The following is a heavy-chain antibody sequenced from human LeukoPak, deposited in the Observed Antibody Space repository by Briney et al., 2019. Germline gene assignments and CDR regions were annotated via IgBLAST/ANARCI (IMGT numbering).Heavy chain of an antibody. V-gene: IGHV4-61*01. D-gene: IGHD2-15*01. CDR3: ARSGVVVAATLDYYYYGMDV. Sequence: SETLSLICTVSGGSVSSGSYYWSWIRQPPGKGLEWIGYIYYSGSTNYNPSLKSRVTISVDTSKNQFSLKLSSVTAADTAVYYCARSGVVVAATLDYYYYGMDVWGQGTTVTVSS. CDR1: GGSVSSGSYY. J-gene: IGHJ6*02. CDR2: IYYSGST.